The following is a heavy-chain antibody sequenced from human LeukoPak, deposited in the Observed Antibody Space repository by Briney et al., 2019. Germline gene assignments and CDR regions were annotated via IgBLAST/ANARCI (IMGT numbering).Heavy chain of an antibody. V-gene: IGHV1-2*06. CDR3: ARGPWEVAAGTRYNWFDP. D-gene: IGHD6-13*01. CDR2: INPNSGDT. J-gene: IGHJ5*02. Sequence: ASVKVSCKASGYIFTCYYMHWVRQAPGQGLEWMGRINPNSGDTNYAQKFQGRVTMTRDTSISTAYMELSRLRSDDTAVYYCARGPWEVAAGTRYNWFDPWGQGTLVTVSS. CDR1: GYIFTCYY.